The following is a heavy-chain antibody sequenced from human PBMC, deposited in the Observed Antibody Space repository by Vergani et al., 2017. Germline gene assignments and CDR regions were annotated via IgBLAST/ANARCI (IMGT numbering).Heavy chain of an antibody. CDR2: ISYDGTNK. CDR3: GKTQGPVVGTWWVDP. D-gene: IGHD1-7*01. CDR1: GFTFGDHG. V-gene: IGHV3-30-3*01. Sequence: QVQLVESGGGVVQPGRSLRLPCAASGFTFGDHGFHWVRRAPGKGLEWVALISYDGTNKYYTNSVRVRFTVSRDNSKNTLYLELNRLNVDDTAIYYCGKTQGPVVGTWWVDPWGQGTLVTVSS. J-gene: IGHJ5*02.